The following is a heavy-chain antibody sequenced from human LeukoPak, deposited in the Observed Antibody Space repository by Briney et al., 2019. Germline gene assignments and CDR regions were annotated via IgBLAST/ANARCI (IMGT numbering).Heavy chain of an antibody. Sequence: PGGSLRLSCAASGFTFSSYEMNWVRQPPGKGLEWIGEINHSGSTNYNPSLKSRVTISVDTSKNQFSLKLSSVTAADTAVYYCARWRRLRYFDWSRDSGVDVWGKGTTVTISS. CDR3: ARWRRLRYFDWSRDSGVDV. CDR2: INHSGST. V-gene: IGHV4-34*01. D-gene: IGHD3-9*01. J-gene: IGHJ6*04. CDR1: GFTFSSYE.